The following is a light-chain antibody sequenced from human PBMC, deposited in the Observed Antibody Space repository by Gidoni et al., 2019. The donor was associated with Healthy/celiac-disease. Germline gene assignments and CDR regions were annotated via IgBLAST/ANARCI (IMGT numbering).Light chain of an antibody. CDR2: AAS. CDR3: QQSYSTPRT. J-gene: IGKJ4*01. CDR1: QSISSY. Sequence: DIQMTQSPSSLSASVGDRVTITCRASQSISSYLNWYQHKPGKAPKLLIYAASSLQSGVPSRFSGSGSGTDFTLTISSLQPEDFATYYCQQSYSTPRTFXGXTKVEIK. V-gene: IGKV1-39*01.